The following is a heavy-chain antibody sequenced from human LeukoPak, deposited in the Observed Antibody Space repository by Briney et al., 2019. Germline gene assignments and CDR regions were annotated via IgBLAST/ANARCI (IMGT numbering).Heavy chain of an antibody. D-gene: IGHD3-9*01. V-gene: IGHV3-73*01. CDR1: GFTFSDSA. CDR3: TGRYFDWLY. Sequence: GGNLKLSCAASGFTFSDSAMHWVRQASGKGLEWVGRIRSKANNYATAYAASVKGRFTISRDDSDNTAYLEMNSLKTEDTAVYYCTGRYFDWLYWGQGTLVTVSS. J-gene: IGHJ4*02. CDR2: IRSKANNYAT.